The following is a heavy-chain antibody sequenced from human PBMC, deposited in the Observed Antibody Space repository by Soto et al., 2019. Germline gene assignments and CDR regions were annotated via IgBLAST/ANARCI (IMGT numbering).Heavy chain of an antibody. CDR1: GGSISNYY. Sequence: QVQLQESGPGLVKPSETLSLTCTVSGGSISNYYWNWIRQPPGKELEWIGYIYYSGSTNYNPSLKRRVTISVDTSKNQFSLKLSSVTAADTAVYYCARTLSGYTYGPLDYWGQGTLVTVSS. CDR2: IYYSGST. V-gene: IGHV4-59*08. CDR3: ARTLSGYTYGPLDY. J-gene: IGHJ4*02. D-gene: IGHD5-18*01.